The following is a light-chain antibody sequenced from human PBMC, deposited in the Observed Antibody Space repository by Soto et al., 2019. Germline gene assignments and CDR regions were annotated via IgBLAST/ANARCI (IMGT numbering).Light chain of an antibody. CDR3: QQYDRSPWT. CDR1: QSVSSSF. V-gene: IGKV3-20*01. J-gene: IGKJ1*01. Sequence: EIVLTQSPGTLSLSPGERATLSCRASQSVSSSFLAWYQQKAGQAPRLLTYGASSRATGIPDRFSGSGSGTDFTLTISRLEPEDFAVYYCQQYDRSPWTFGQGTKVEIK. CDR2: GAS.